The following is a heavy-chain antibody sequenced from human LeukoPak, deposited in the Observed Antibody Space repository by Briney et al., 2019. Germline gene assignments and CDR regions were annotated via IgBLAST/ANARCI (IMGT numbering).Heavy chain of an antibody. CDR3: ARQEGGIVGPY. CDR1: GGSISNYY. V-gene: IGHV4-59*01. CDR2: IYQSGST. D-gene: IGHD1-26*01. Sequence: SETLSLTCTVSGGSISNYYWSWIRQPPGKGQEWIGYIYQSGSTDYNPSLKSRVTISVDTSKNQFSLKLSSVTAADTAVYYCARQEGGIVGPYWGQGTLVTVSS. J-gene: IGHJ4*02.